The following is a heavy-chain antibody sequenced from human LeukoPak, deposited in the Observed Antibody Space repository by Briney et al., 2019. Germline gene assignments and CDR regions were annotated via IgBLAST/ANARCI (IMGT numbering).Heavy chain of an antibody. CDR1: GGSISSYY. CDR3: ARHRSSGSSEDYYYYYMDV. D-gene: IGHD2-15*01. CDR2: IYTSGST. Sequence: SETLSLTCTVSGGSISSYYWSWIRQPPGKGLEWIGYIYTSGSTNYNPSLKSRVTISVDTSKNQFSLKLSSVTAADTAVYYCARHRSSGSSEDYYYYYMDVWGKGTTVTVSS. V-gene: IGHV4-4*09. J-gene: IGHJ6*03.